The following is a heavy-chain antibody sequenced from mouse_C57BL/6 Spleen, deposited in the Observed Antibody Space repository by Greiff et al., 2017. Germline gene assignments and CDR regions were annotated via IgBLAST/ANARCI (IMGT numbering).Heavy chain of an antibody. V-gene: IGHV1-66*01. CDR1: GYSFTSYY. J-gene: IGHJ2*01. CDR2: IYPGSGNT. CDR3: ARGSAQATFDD. D-gene: IGHD3-2*02. Sequence: QVQLQQSGPELVKPGASVKISCKASGYSFTSYYIHWVKQRPGQGLEWIGWIYPGSGNTKYNEKFKGKATLTADTSSSTAYTQLSSLTSEDSAVYYCARGSAQATFDDWGQGTTLTVSS.